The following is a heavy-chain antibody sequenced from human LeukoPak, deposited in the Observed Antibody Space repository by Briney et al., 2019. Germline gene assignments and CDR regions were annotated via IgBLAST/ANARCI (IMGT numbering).Heavy chain of an antibody. CDR1: GYSFTSYW. J-gene: IGHJ4*02. D-gene: IGHD7-27*01. V-gene: IGHV5-51*01. Sequence: AGESLKISCKGSGYSFTSYWIGWVRQMPGKGLEWMGIIYPVDSDTRYSPSFQGQVTISADKSISTAYLQWSSLKASDTAMYYCARPGQLGEYTPYYFDYWGQGTLVTVSS. CDR3: ARPGQLGEYTPYYFDY. CDR2: IYPVDSDT.